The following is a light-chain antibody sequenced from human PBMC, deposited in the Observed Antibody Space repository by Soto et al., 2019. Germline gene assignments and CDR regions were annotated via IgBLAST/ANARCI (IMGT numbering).Light chain of an antibody. Sequence: LDQRASGNEWRAQSIPNYCSETRSDMRGYNYVAWYQQRPGKAPKLMIDEVTGRPSGVPDRFSGSKSGNAAALTISGLQSEAEADYYCSAGDDRLIGYVFGAGTKV. CDR1: RSDMRGYNY. J-gene: IGLJ1*01. CDR3: SAGDDRLIGYV. CDR2: EVT. V-gene: IGLV2-14*01.